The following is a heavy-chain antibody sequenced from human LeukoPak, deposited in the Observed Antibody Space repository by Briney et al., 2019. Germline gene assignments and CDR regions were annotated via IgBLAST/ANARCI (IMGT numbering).Heavy chain of an antibody. D-gene: IGHD2-2*01. Sequence: PGGSLRLSCAASGFTFSNTAMSWVRQAPGKGLEWLSIISGSGLNAYYADPVKGRFTISRDNSKSTLFLQMNSLRAEDTALYYCVKRTMAGVLERRTYYFDYWGQGSLVTVSS. CDR1: GFTFSNTA. CDR2: ISGSGLNA. J-gene: IGHJ4*02. V-gene: IGHV3-23*01. CDR3: VKRTMAGVLERRTYYFDY.